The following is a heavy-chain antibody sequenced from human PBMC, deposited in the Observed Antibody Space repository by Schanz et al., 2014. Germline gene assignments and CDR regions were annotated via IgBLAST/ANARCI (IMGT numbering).Heavy chain of an antibody. D-gene: IGHD1-1*01. Sequence: VQLVESGGGLVQPGGSLRLSCSASGFTFSIYAMHWVRQAPGKGLEWISYITYNGGTIYYADSVKGRFTISRDNSKNTLYLQMNSLRAEDTAVYFCAKIERNEDWGQGTLVTVSS. CDR1: GFTFSIYA. CDR3: AKIERNED. CDR2: ITYNGGTI. J-gene: IGHJ4*02. V-gene: IGHV3-64*04.